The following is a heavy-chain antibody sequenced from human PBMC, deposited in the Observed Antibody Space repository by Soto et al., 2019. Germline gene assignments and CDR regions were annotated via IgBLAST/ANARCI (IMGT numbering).Heavy chain of an antibody. CDR3: ALAYGYVQSDAFDI. J-gene: IGHJ3*02. Sequence: QITLKESGPTLVKPTQTLTLTCTFSGFSLSTSGVGVGWIRQPPGKALEWLALIYWDDDKRYSPSLKSRLTITKDTSKNQVVLTMTNMDPVDTATYYCALAYGYVQSDAFDIWGQGTMVTVSS. V-gene: IGHV2-5*02. CDR1: GFSLSTSGVG. CDR2: IYWDDDK. D-gene: IGHD1-1*01.